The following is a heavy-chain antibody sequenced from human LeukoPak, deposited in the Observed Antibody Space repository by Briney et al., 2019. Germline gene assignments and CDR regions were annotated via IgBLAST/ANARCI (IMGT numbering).Heavy chain of an antibody. D-gene: IGHD7-27*01. V-gene: IGHV3-7*03. CDR3: ARQLGGPSYYYYGMDV. Sequence: GGSLRHSCAASGFTFSSYWMSWVRQAPGKGLEWVANIKQDGSEKYYVDSVKGRFTISRDNAKNSLYLQMNSLRAEDTAVYYCARQLGGPSYYYYGMDVWGQGTTVTVSS. CDR2: IKQDGSEK. CDR1: GFTFSSYW. J-gene: IGHJ6*02.